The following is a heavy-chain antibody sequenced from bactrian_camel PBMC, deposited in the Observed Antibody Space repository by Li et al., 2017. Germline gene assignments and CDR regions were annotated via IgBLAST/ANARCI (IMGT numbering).Heavy chain of an antibody. CDR2: ISPDGTT. J-gene: IGHJ4*01. CDR1: GNRFNSVC. D-gene: IGHD5*01. V-gene: IGHV3S53*01. Sequence: QVQLVESGGGSVQDGGSLRLSCVASGNRFNSVCVAWYRQARGKKRERIASISPDGTTTYADSVKGRFSISRDNAKSTVDLQMNNLKPEDTARYYCAKGAFGHADGTGHATRGQGTQVTVS.